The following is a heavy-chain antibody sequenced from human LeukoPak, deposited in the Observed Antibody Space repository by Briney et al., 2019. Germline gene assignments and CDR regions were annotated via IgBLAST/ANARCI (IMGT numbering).Heavy chain of an antibody. J-gene: IGHJ1*01. V-gene: IGHV1-8*01. D-gene: IGHD2-2*01. CDR3: ARGSYCSSTTCLRYFQH. Sequence: ASVKVSCKASGYTFTSYEIFWVRQATGQGLEWMGWMNPNSGNTGYAQKFQGRVTMTRNTSISTAYMELSSLRSEDTAVYYCARGSYCSSTTCLRYFQHWGQGTLVTVSS. CDR2: MNPNSGNT. CDR1: GYTFTSYE.